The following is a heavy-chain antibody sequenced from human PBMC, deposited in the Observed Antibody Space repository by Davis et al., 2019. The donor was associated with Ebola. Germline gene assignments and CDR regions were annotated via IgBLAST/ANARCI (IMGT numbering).Heavy chain of an antibody. J-gene: IGHJ6*02. CDR1: GFTFSSYG. CDR3: ARERFLEWLSYYGMDV. CDR2: IWYDGSNK. D-gene: IGHD3-3*01. V-gene: IGHV3-33*01. Sequence: GESLKISCAASGFTFSSYGMHWVRQAPGKGLEWVAVIWYDGSNKYYADSVKGRFTISSDNSKNTLYLQMNSLRAEDTAVYYCARERFLEWLSYYGMDVWGQGTTVTVSS.